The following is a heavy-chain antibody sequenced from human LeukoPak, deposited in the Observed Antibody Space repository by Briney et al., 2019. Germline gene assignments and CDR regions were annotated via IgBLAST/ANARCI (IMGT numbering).Heavy chain of an antibody. D-gene: IGHD3-16*01. CDR1: GFTVSSNY. V-gene: IGHV3-53*01. J-gene: IGHJ4*02. CDR2: IYSGGRT. Sequence: GGSLRLSCAASGFTVSSNYMSWGRQAPGKGLEWVSVIYSGGRTYYADSVKGRFTISRDNARNSLYLQMNSLRAEDTAVYYCIRDLFDDYSLDYWGQGALVTVSS. CDR3: IRDLFDDYSLDY.